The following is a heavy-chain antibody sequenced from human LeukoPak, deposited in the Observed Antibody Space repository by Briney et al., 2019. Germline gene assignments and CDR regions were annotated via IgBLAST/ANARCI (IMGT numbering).Heavy chain of an antibody. CDR3: AREKDCGDNDAFDI. D-gene: IGHD4-17*01. CDR1: GFTFSSYW. CDR2: INSDGSST. Sequence: GGSLRLSCAASGFTFSSYWMHWVRQAPGKGLVWVSRINSDGSSTSYADSVKGRFTISRDNAKNTLYMQMNSLRAEDTAVYYCAREKDCGDNDAFDIWGQGTMVTVSS. V-gene: IGHV3-74*01. J-gene: IGHJ3*02.